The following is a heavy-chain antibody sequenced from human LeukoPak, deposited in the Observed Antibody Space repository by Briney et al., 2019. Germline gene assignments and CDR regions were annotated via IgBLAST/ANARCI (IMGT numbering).Heavy chain of an antibody. Sequence: GGSLRLPCAASGFSFSTYSMNWVRQAPGKGLDWVSYISSLGSTMYYADSVKGRFTISRDNAKNSLYLQMDGLRAEDTAVYYCARGEQEMATMSIGYWGQGTLVTVSS. CDR1: GFSFSTYS. CDR2: ISSLGSTM. CDR3: ARGEQEMATMSIGY. J-gene: IGHJ4*02. D-gene: IGHD5-24*01. V-gene: IGHV3-48*01.